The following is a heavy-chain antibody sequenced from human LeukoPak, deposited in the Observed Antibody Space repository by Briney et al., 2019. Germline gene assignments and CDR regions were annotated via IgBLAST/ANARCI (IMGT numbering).Heavy chain of an antibody. V-gene: IGHV3-7*01. J-gene: IGHJ4*02. CDR3: ARGRDFSRAVVTTVDR. CDR1: GFTFSHFW. CDR2: IKRDASEK. D-gene: IGHD4-11*01. Sequence: GGSLRLSCAASGFTFSHFWMTWVRQAPGKGLEWVANIKRDASEKYYVDSVKGRFTISRDNAKNSVFLEMNSLPTEDTAVYYCARGRDFSRAVVTTVDRWGQGTLVTVSS.